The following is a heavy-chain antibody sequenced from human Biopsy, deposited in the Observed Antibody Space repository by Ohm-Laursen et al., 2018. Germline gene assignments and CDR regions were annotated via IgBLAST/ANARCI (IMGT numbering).Heavy chain of an antibody. J-gene: IGHJ6*02. V-gene: IGHV4-59*01. CDR1: GGSISSDY. D-gene: IGHD2/OR15-2a*01. CDR2: IYYSGST. CDR3: ARATNSTGWPYYYFYGMDV. Sequence: GTRSLTWPVSGGSISSDYWSWIRQTPGKGLEWIGYIYYSGSTNYNPSLKSRVTISVDTSKNQFSLRLNSVTAADTAVYYCARATNSTGWPYYYFYGMDVWGQGTTVTVSS.